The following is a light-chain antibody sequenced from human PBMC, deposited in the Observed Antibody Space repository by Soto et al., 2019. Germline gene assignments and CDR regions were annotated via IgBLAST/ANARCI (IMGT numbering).Light chain of an antibody. V-gene: IGKV3-15*01. CDR1: QSVSSN. CDR3: QQYNNWPPWT. CDR2: GAS. J-gene: IGKJ1*01. Sequence: EIVMTQSPATPSVSPRERATLSCRASQSVSSNLAWYQQKPGQAPRLLIYGASTRATGIPARFSGSGSGTAFTLTISSLQSEDFAVYDGQQYNNWPPWTFGHGTKVEIK.